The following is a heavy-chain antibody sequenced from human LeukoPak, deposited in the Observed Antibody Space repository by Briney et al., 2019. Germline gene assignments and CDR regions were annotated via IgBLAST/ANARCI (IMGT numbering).Heavy chain of an antibody. CDR1: GFTFSSYA. CDR2: ISGSGGST. V-gene: IGHV3-23*01. Sequence: GGSLRLSCAASGFTFSSYAMSWVRQAPGKGLEWVSAISGSGGSTYYADSVKGRFTISRDNSKNTLYLQTNSLRAEDTAVYYCAKEGNYYDSSEQDSGAQGPLVTVSP. J-gene: IGHJ4*02. D-gene: IGHD3-22*01. CDR3: AKEGNYYDSSEQDS.